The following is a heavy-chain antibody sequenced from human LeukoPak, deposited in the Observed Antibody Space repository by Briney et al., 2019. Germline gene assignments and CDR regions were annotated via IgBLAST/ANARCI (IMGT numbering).Heavy chain of an antibody. CDR3: ARLAQQLAGYDYYYYMDV. CDR2: XXXXGSYI. CDR1: GFTFSSYT. J-gene: IGHJ6*03. V-gene: IGHV3-21*01. D-gene: IGHD6-13*01. Sequence: PGGSLRLSCAASGFTFSSYTXXWVRXXPXXXXXXXXXXXXXGSYIYYADSMKGRFTISRDNAKNSLFLQMNSLRAEDTAVYYCARLAQQLAGYDYYYYMDVWGKGTTVTVSS.